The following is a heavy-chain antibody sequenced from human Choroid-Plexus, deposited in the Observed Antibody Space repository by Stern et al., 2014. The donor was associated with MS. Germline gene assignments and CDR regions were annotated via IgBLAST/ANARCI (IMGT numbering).Heavy chain of an antibody. J-gene: IGHJ5*02. V-gene: IGHV3-30*18. Sequence: LVESGGGVVQPGRPLRLSCVASGFTLGSCAMHWVRQSPGKGLEWVAGVSYDGSNKYYADSVKGRVTISRDNSQNTLYMQMSSLRPEDTAVYYCAKDRQYLTYFFDHWGQGSLVTVSS. CDR3: AKDRQYLTYFFDH. CDR2: VSYDGSNK. D-gene: IGHD2/OR15-2a*01. CDR1: GFTLGSCA.